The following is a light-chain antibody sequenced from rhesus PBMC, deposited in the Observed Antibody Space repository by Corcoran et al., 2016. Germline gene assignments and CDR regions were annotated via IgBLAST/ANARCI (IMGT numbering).Light chain of an antibody. V-gene: IGKV1-38*01. J-gene: IGKJ4*01. CDR3: QQRNSYPLT. Sequence: DIQLTQSPSSLSASVGDRVTITCRASQGISSYLAWYQQKSGKAPKLLIYNASNLQRGVTSRCSGSGSGTEFTLTISSLQPEDFATYYCQQRNSYPLTFGGGTKVEIK. CDR2: NAS. CDR1: QGISSY.